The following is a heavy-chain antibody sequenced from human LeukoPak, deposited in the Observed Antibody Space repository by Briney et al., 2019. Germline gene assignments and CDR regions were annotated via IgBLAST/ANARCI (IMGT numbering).Heavy chain of an antibody. D-gene: IGHD6-19*01. CDR2: IYYSGST. CDR1: GGSISSSSYY. J-gene: IGHJ4*02. CDR3: ARAKARIAVAGLYYFDY. Sequence: SETLSLTCTVSGGSISSSSYYWGWIRQPPGKGLEWIGSIYYSGSTYYNPSLKSRVTISVDTSKNQFSLKLSSVTAADTAVYYCARAKARIAVAGLYYFDYWGQGTLVTVSS. V-gene: IGHV4-39*07.